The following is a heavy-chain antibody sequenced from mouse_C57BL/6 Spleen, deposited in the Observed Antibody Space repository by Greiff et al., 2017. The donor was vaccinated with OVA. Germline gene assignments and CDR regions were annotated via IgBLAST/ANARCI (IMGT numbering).Heavy chain of an antibody. Sequence: QVQLQQPGAELVKPGASVKLSCKASGHTFTSYWMQWVKQRPGQGLEWIGEIDPSDSYTNYNQKFKGKATLTVDTSSSTAYMQLSSLTSEDSAVYYCARSRNGYLDYWGQGTTLTVSS. V-gene: IGHV1-50*01. D-gene: IGHD1-1*02. J-gene: IGHJ2*01. CDR1: GHTFTSYW. CDR2: IDPSDSYT. CDR3: ARSRNGYLDY.